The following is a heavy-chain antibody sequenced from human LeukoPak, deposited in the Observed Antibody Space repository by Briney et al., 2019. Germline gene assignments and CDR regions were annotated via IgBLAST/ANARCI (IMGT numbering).Heavy chain of an antibody. V-gene: IGHV4-39*07. CDR3: ARYWEIVDWFDP. CDR2: IYYSGST. J-gene: IGHJ5*02. D-gene: IGHD2-15*01. Sequence: SETLSLTCTVSGGSISSSSYYWGWIRQPPGKGLEWIGSIYYSGSTYYNPSLKSRVTISVDTSKNQFSLKLSSATAADTAVYYCARYWEIVDWFDPWGQGTLVTVSS. CDR1: GGSISSSSYY.